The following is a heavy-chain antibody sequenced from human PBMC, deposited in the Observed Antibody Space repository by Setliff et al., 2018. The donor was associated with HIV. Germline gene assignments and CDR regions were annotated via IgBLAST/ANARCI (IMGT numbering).Heavy chain of an antibody. J-gene: IGHJ4*02. CDR1: GFSLSIARMG. V-gene: IGHV2-26*01. Sequence: VSGPTLVNPTETLTLTCTVSGFSLSIARMGVSWIRQPPGKALEWLAHIFSNDEKSYSTSLRSRLTISKDTSKSQVVLTMTNMDPVDTATYYCARIRRSTSWYYFDYWGQGTLVTVSS. D-gene: IGHD6-13*01. CDR2: IFSNDEK. CDR3: ARIRRSTSWYYFDY.